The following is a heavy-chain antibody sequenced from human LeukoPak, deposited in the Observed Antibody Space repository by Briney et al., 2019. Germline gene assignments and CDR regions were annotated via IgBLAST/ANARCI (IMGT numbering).Heavy chain of an antibody. V-gene: IGHV4-59*01. CDR3: ARVGDGYNVDH. CDR2: IYYSGST. Sequence: TVSVTLPCSLGFLRHYHWHWLEPPPSRGGEWVGYIYYSGSTNYNPSLNSRVTISVDTSKNQFSLKLSSVTAADTAVYSCARVGDGYNVDHWGQGTLVTVSS. J-gene: IGHJ4*02. D-gene: IGHD5-24*01. CDR1: LGFLRHYH.